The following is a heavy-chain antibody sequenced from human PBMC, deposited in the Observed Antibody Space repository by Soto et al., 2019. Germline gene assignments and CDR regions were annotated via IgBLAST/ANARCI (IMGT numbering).Heavy chain of an antibody. CDR2: ISAYNGNT. CDR3: ARSYCSGGSCYYRDYYYMDV. J-gene: IGHJ6*03. Sequence: ASVKVSCKASGYTFTSYGISWVRQAPGQGLEWMGWISAYNGNTNYAQKLQGRVTMTTDTSTSTAYMELRSLRSDDTAVYYCARSYCSGGSCYYRDYYYMDVWGKGTTVTVSS. CDR1: GYTFTSYG. V-gene: IGHV1-18*01. D-gene: IGHD2-15*01.